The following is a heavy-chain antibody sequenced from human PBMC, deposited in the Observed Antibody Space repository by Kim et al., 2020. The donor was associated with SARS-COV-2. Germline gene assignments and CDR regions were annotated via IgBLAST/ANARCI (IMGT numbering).Heavy chain of an antibody. D-gene: IGHD2-2*01. Sequence: SETLSLTCTVSGGSISSSSYYWGWIRQPPGKGLEWIGSIYYSGSTYYNPSLKSRVTISVDTSKNQFSLKLSSVTAADTAVYYCARLGYCSSTSCWRGEVNYYYYMDVWGKGTTVTVSS. CDR3: ARLGYCSSTSCWRGEVNYYYYMDV. CDR1: GGSISSSSYY. CDR2: IYYSGST. V-gene: IGHV4-39*01. J-gene: IGHJ6*03.